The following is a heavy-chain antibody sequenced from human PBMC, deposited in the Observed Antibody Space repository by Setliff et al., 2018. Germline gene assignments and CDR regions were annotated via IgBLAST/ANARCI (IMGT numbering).Heavy chain of an antibody. Sequence: TCKASGDTLTTYAIHWVRQAPGQGLEWMGMIIPIFGSPHYAQRFQDRVIITADVSTRTAYTDLSSLRSEDTAIYYCARDSQLGFYYFDSWGRGTLVTVSS. V-gene: IGHV1-69*15. CDR2: IIPIFGSP. D-gene: IGHD1-1*01. CDR1: GDTLTTYA. J-gene: IGHJ4*02. CDR3: ARDSQLGFYYFDS.